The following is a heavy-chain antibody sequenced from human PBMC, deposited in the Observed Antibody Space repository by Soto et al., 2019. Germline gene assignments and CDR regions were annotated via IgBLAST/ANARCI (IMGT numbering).Heavy chain of an antibody. CDR1: DFTLRTNG. J-gene: IGHJ4*02. D-gene: IGHD4-17*01. CDR2: FSGSGDDT. CDR3: AGHGGYPY. Sequence: EVQLSESGGGLVQPGGSLRLSGAATDFTLRTNGMSWVRQAPGKGLEWVSSFSGSGDDTWYAASLKGRFTISRDNSKNTLYLQMNSLRAEDTAIYYCAGHGGYPYLAQGPLVTVSS. V-gene: IGHV3-23*01.